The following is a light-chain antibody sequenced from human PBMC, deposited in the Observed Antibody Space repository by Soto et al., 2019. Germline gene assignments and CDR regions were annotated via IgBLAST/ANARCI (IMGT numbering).Light chain of an antibody. J-gene: IGKJ2*01. CDR3: QQYYTFPLYT. CDR1: QDIGHY. V-gene: IGKV1D-8*01. Sequence: VIWMTQSPSFLSAIRGDRVTISCRMSQDIGHYLAWYRQKPGKAPELLIYDTSSLQTRAPSSFSGSASGTYFTLTISALQSEDFATYYCQQYYTFPLYTFGQGTKLEI. CDR2: DTS.